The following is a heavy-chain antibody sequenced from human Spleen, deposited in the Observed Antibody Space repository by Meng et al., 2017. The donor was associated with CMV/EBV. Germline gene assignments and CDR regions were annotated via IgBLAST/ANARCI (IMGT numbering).Heavy chain of an antibody. CDR3: VRGYNSFDS. CDR2: SRNKANRYTT. D-gene: IGHD1-1*01. V-gene: IGHV3-72*01. CDR1: GFIFSDHY. J-gene: IGHJ4*02. Sequence: GESLKISCAASGFIFSDHYMDWVRQVPGKGLEWVGRSRNKANRYTTEYAASVKGRFTISRDESKNSLYLQMNSLKTEDTAVFYCVRGYNSFDSWGQGTLVTVSS.